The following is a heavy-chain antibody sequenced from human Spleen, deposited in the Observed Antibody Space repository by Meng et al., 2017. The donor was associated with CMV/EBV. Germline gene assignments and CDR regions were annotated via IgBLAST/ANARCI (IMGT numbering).Heavy chain of an antibody. D-gene: IGHD3-22*01. CDR2: IYYSGST. CDR1: VRSISSGDYS. J-gene: IGHJ4*02. CDR3: ARKYDGGGHYHFDY. Sequence: VRSISSGDYSWSWIRQHPGKGLEWIGYIYYSGSTYYNASLESRLTISIDTSKNQYSLRLTSVTAADTAVYYCARKYDGGGHYHFDYWGQGTLVTVSS. V-gene: IGHV4-31*02.